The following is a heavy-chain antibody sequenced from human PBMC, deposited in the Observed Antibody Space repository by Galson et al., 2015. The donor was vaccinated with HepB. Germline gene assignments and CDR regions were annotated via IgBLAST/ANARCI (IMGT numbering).Heavy chain of an antibody. J-gene: IGHJ4*02. Sequence: SLRLSCAASGFTFSSYWMSWVRQAPGKGLEWVANIKQDGSEKYYVDSVKGRFTISRDNAKNSLYLQMNSLRAEDTAVYYCARDRWSAAGLFDYWGQGTLVTVSS. V-gene: IGHV3-7*03. D-gene: IGHD6-13*01. CDR1: GFTFSSYW. CDR3: ARDRWSAAGLFDY. CDR2: IKQDGSEK.